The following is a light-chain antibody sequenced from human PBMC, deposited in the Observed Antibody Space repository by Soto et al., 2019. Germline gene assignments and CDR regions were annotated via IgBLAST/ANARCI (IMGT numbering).Light chain of an antibody. CDR2: AAS. J-gene: IGKJ1*01. CDR3: LQSYSTPRT. V-gene: IGKV1-17*01. CDR1: QAISND. Sequence: DIQMTKSPSSLSASVGDRVTITCRATQAISNDLGWYQQKPGKAPNRLIYAASILQSGVPSRFSGSGSGTEFTLTISSLQPEDFATYYCLQSYSTPRTVGQGTKVDSK.